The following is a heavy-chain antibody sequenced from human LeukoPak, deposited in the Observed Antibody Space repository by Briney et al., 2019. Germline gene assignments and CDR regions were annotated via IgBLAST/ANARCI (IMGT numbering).Heavy chain of an antibody. J-gene: IGHJ5*01. V-gene: IGHV3-53*01. CDR2: IYAGGNT. CDR1: GFKFSKVW. CDR3: VGGHDLEFEF. D-gene: IGHD4-23*01. Sequence: GGSLRLSCAASGFKFSKVWMSWVRQAPGKGLEWVSMIYAGGNTYYRDSVKGRFTISRDSSKNTVFLHMSGPRDDDTAVYYCVGGHDLEFEFWGQGTLVIVSS.